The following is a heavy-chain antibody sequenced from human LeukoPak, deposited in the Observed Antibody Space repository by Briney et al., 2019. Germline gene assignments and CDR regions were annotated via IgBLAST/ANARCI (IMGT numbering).Heavy chain of an antibody. CDR2: IIPIFGTA. D-gene: IGHD6-13*01. V-gene: IGHV1-69*05. Sequence: SVKVSCKASGGTFSSYAISWVRQAPGQGLEWMGGIIPIFGTANYAQKFQGRVTMTRDTSTSTVYMELSSLRSEDTAVYYCARVATQGVKRLAAAGLHSRYRPDWFDPWGQGTLVTVSS. J-gene: IGHJ5*02. CDR3: ARVATQGVKRLAAAGLHSRYRPDWFDP. CDR1: GGTFSSYA.